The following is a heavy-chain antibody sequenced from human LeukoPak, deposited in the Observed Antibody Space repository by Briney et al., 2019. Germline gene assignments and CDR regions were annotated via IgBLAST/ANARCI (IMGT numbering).Heavy chain of an antibody. Sequence: ASVKVSCKVSGYTLTELSMHWVRQAPGKALEWMGSFDPQDGETIFAQKFQGRVTMTEDTSTDTAYMELSSLRSEDTAVHYCATGFTIFGVVNDYHYYGMDVWGQGTTVTVSS. D-gene: IGHD3-3*01. CDR2: FDPQDGET. J-gene: IGHJ6*02. CDR3: ATGFTIFGVVNDYHYYGMDV. CDR1: GYTLTELS. V-gene: IGHV1-24*01.